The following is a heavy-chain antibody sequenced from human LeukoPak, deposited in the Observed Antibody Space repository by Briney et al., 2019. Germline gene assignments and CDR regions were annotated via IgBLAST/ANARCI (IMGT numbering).Heavy chain of an antibody. CDR3: ARGPVRSSSWYDYYYYGMDV. CDR2: INPNSGGT. CDR1: GYTFTGYY. V-gene: IGHV1-2*06. Sequence: GASVTVSCKASGYTFTGYYMHWVRQAPGQGLEWMGRINPNSGGTNYAQKFQGRVTMTRDTSISTAYMELSRLRSDDTAVYYCARGPVRSSSWYDYYYYGMDVWGQGTTVTVSS. D-gene: IGHD6-13*01. J-gene: IGHJ6*02.